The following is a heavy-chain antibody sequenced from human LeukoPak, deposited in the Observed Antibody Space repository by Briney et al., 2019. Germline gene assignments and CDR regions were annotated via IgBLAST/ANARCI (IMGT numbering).Heavy chain of an antibody. CDR3: AKYYDSSGYYPFDY. V-gene: IGHV3-23*01. Sequence: GGSLRLSCAASGFTFSSYAMSWVRQAPGKGLEWVSAISGSGGSTYYADSVKGRFTISRDNSKNTLYLQMNSLGAEDTAVYYCAKYYDSSGYYPFDYWGQGTLVTVSS. J-gene: IGHJ4*02. D-gene: IGHD3-22*01. CDR1: GFTFSSYA. CDR2: ISGSGGST.